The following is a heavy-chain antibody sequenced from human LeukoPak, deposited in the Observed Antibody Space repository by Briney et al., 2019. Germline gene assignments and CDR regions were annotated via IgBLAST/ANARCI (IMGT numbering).Heavy chain of an antibody. D-gene: IGHD3-9*01. Sequence: SETLSLTCTVPRGSICSYYWSWVRQPPGKGLEWIGYIYYSGSTNYNPSLKSRVTISVDTSKNQCSLKLSSVTAADTAVYYYARDRNDLLTGYNWFDPWGQGTLVTVSS. V-gene: IGHV4-59*01. CDR1: RGSICSYY. CDR3: ARDRNDLLTGYNWFDP. J-gene: IGHJ5*02. CDR2: IYYSGST.